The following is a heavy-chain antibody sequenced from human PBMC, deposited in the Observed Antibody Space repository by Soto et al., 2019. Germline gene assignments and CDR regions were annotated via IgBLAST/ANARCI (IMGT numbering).Heavy chain of an antibody. CDR3: ARVAATSLYYYYYGMDV. D-gene: IGHD6-25*01. Sequence: GASVKVSCKASGYTFTGYYMHWVRQAPGQGLEWMGWINPNSGGTNYAQKFQGRVTVTRDTSISTAYMELSRLRSDDTAVYYCARVAATSLYYYYYGMDVWGQGTTVTVSS. V-gene: IGHV1-2*02. CDR1: GYTFTGYY. CDR2: INPNSGGT. J-gene: IGHJ6*02.